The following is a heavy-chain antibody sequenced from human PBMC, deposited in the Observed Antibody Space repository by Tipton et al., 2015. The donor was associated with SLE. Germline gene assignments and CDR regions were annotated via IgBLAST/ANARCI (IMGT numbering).Heavy chain of an antibody. CDR2: IYYTGKT. CDR1: NGSMSSYY. D-gene: IGHD2-15*01. Sequence: TLSLTCNVSNGSMSSYYWGWIRQSPGKGLEWIGHIYYTGKTNYNRSLKSRVTISVDTSNKQFSLRLSSVTAADTAVYFCARQSGSSRPFDYWGQGALVTVSS. J-gene: IGHJ4*02. CDR3: ARQSGSSRPFDY. V-gene: IGHV4-59*08.